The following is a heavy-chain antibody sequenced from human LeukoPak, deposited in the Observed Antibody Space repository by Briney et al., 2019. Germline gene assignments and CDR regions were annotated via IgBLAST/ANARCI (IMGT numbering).Heavy chain of an antibody. Sequence: GGSLRLAYEACGFMFNIFWVRCVRQGPEEGLVWVARINTDGRESSYVDLERGRFLISRENARNTLFLQKDSQRDDDTAVYFCARDVGPYGGSPGGDWGVGTLVTVSS. CDR3: ARDVGPYGGSPGGD. CDR1: GFMFNIFW. J-gene: IGHJ4*02. V-gene: IGHV3-74*01. CDR2: INTDGRES. D-gene: IGHD1-26*01.